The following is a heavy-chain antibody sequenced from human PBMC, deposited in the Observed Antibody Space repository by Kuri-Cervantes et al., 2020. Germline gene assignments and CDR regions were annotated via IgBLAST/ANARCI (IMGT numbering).Heavy chain of an antibody. CDR2: IYSGGRT. CDR1: GFTVSSNY. V-gene: IGHV3-53*04. CDR3: AREDTRRTLDS. J-gene: IGHJ4*02. Sequence: GESLKISCAAAGFTVSSNYIRWVRQAPGKGLEWVSSIYSGGRTYYAGSVKGRFTISRHNSKNTLYFHMNSLRAEDTAVYYCAREDTRRTLDSWGQGTLVTVSS. D-gene: IGHD5-18*01.